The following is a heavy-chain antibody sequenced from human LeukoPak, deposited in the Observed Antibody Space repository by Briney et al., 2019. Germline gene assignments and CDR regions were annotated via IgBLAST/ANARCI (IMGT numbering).Heavy chain of an antibody. CDR2: IYYSGIT. D-gene: IGHD2/OR15-2a*01. CDR3: AREGIVRTYDQ. J-gene: IGHJ4*02. CDR1: GDSISSYY. Sequence: SETLSLTCTVCGDSISSYYWYWFRQPPGKELEWIACIYYSGITHYNPSLKSRVTISLDTSKNQFSLRLSSVTAADTAVYYCAREGIVRTYDQWGQGTLVTVSS. V-gene: IGHV4-59*12.